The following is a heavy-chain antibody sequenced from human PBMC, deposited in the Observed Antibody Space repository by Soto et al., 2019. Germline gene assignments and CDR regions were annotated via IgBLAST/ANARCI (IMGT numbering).Heavy chain of an antibody. D-gene: IGHD6-19*01. CDR1: CSGYS. J-gene: IGHJ4*02. Sequence: CSGYSWPWIRETPGKRLQWIGQINHSGSASYNPSLKSRVTISVHTSNSPFSLELSSVTAADTAVYYCARGLITGSHYSGGWYYFDSWGQGTQVTVSS. V-gene: IGHV4-34*01. CDR2: INHSGSA. CDR3: ARGLITGSHYSGGWYYFDS.